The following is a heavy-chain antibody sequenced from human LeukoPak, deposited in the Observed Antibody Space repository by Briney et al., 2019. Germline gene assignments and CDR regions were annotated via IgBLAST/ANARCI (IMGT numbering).Heavy chain of an antibody. V-gene: IGHV3-30-3*01. D-gene: IGHD2-15*01. CDR1: GFTFSSYA. J-gene: IGHJ4*02. CDR2: ISYDGSNK. Sequence: GRSLRLSYAASGFTFSSYAMHWVRQAPGKGLEWVAVISYDGSNKYYADSVKGRFTISRDNSKNTLYLQMNSLRAEDTAVYYCVLGYCSGGSCLDSYWGQGTLVTVSS. CDR3: VLGYCSGGSCLDSY.